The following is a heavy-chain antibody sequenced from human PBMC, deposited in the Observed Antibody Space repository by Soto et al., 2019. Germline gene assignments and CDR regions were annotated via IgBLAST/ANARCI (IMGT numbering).Heavy chain of an antibody. CDR3: ARMIYSSGWYFDY. CDR2: IDWDGDK. CDR1: GFSLSTTGRC. D-gene: IGHD6-19*01. Sequence: PGPTLAHPTQTLTLTCTFSGFSLSTTGRCAGWIRQPPGKALEWLALIDWDGDKYYGTSLKTRVNISKDTSKNEVVLTVTNMDPVDTATYYCARMIYSSGWYFDYWGQGALVTVYS. V-gene: IGHV2-70*12. J-gene: IGHJ4*02.